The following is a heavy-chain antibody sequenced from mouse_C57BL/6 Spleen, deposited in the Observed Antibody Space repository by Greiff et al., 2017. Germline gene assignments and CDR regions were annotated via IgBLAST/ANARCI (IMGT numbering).Heavy chain of an antibody. Sequence: QVQLQQSGAELVRPGASVKLSCKASGYTFTDYYINWVKQRPGQGLEWIARIYPGSGNTYYNEKFKGKATLTAEKSSSTAYMQLSSLTSEDSAVYFCASGRRYFDYWGQGTTLTVSS. J-gene: IGHJ2*01. CDR3: ASGRRYFDY. D-gene: IGHD3-1*01. CDR2: IYPGSGNT. V-gene: IGHV1-76*01. CDR1: GYTFTDYY.